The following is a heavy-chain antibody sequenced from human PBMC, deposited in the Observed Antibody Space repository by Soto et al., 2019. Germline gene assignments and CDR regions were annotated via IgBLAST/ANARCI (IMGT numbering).Heavy chain of an antibody. CDR3: ATNSKMDAFDI. D-gene: IGHD7-27*01. J-gene: IGHJ3*02. CDR1: GFTFSSYA. Sequence: QVQLVESGGGVVQPGRSLRLSCAASGFTFSSYAMHWVRQAPGKGLEWVAVISYDGSNKYYADSVKGRFTISRDKYKNTLYLQMNSLRAEDTAVYYCATNSKMDAFDIWGQGTMVTVSS. CDR2: ISYDGSNK. V-gene: IGHV3-30-3*01.